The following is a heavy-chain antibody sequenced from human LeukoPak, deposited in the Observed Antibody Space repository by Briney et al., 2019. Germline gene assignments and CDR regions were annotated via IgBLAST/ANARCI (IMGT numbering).Heavy chain of an antibody. CDR3: ARTYYYDSSTPPYNWFDP. J-gene: IGHJ5*02. V-gene: IGHV1-69*05. Sequence: ASVKVSCKASGGTFSSYAISWVRQAPGQGLEWMGGIIPIFGTANYAQKFQGRVTITTDESTSTAYMELSSLRSEDTAVYYCARTYYYDSSTPPYNWFDPWGQGTLVTVSS. CDR2: IIPIFGTA. D-gene: IGHD3-22*01. CDR1: GGTFSSYA.